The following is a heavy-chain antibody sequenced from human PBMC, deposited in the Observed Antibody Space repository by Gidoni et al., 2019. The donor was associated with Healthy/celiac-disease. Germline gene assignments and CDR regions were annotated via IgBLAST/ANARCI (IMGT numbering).Heavy chain of an antibody. D-gene: IGHD2-2*01. V-gene: IGHV1-2*02. Sequence: QVQLVQSGAEVKKPGASVKVSCKASGYTFTGYYMHWVRQAPGQGLEWMGWINPNSGGTNYAQKFQGRVTMTRDTSISTAYMGLSRLRSDDTAVYYCARSCSSTSCAHYYYGMDVWGQGTTVTVSS. J-gene: IGHJ6*02. CDR1: GYTFTGYY. CDR2: INPNSGGT. CDR3: ARSCSSTSCAHYYYGMDV.